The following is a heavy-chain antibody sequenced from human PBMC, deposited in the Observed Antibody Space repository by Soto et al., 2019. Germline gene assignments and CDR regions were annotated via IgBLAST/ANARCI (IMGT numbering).Heavy chain of an antibody. D-gene: IGHD3-16*01. CDR2: ISHSGST. CDR3: ARDVMITFGGVTGMDV. Sequence: SETLSLTCAVSGGSISSSNWWSWVRQPPGKGLEWIGEISHSGSTNYNPSLKSRVTISVDKSKNQFSLKLSSVTAADTAVYYCARDVMITFGGVTGMDVWGQGTTVTVS. CDR1: GGSISSSNW. J-gene: IGHJ6*02. V-gene: IGHV4-4*02.